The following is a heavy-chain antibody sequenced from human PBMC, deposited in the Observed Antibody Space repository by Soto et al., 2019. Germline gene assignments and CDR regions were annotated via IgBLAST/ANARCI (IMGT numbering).Heavy chain of an antibody. D-gene: IGHD4-17*01. CDR3: ARLWYGDYKRSRIYYYYYMDV. CDR1: GGYISSYY. J-gene: IGHJ6*03. V-gene: IGHV4-59*08. CDR2: IYYSGST. Sequence: SETLSLTCTVSGGYISSYYWSWIRQPPGKGLEWIGYIYYSGSTNYNPSLKSRVTISVDTSKNQFSLKLSSVTAADTAVYYCARLWYGDYKRSRIYYYYYMDVWGKGTTVTVSS.